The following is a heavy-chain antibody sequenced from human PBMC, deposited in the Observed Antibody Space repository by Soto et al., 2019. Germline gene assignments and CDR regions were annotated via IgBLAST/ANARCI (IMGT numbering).Heavy chain of an antibody. Sequence: GGSLRLSCTASGFTFSSYDMSWGRQAPGKGLEWVSVISDNGGTTYYVDSVKGRFTISRDNSKNILYLQMNSLRVEDTAVYYCTKRLGSTATTYGDSWGQGTLVTVSS. CDR2: ISDNGGTT. J-gene: IGHJ4*02. V-gene: IGHV3-23*01. CDR3: TKRLGSTATTYGDS. D-gene: IGHD1-1*01. CDR1: GFTFSSYD.